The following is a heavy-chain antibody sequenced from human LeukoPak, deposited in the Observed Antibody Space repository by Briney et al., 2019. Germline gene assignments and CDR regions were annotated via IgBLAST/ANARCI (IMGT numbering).Heavy chain of an antibody. J-gene: IGHJ4*02. D-gene: IGHD5-24*01. CDR2: IYSGGST. CDR1: GFTFSSNY. V-gene: IGHV3-53*01. Sequence: PGGSLRLSCAASGFTFSSNYMSWVRQAPGKGLEWVSVIYSGGSTYYADSVKGRFTISRDNSKSTLYLQMNSLRAEDTAVYYCARDGRRDGYNLTYAFDYWGQGTLVTVSS. CDR3: ARDGRRDGYNLTYAFDY.